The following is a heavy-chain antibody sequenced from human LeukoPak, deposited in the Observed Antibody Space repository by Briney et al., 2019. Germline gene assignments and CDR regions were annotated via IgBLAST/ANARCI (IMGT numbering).Heavy chain of an antibody. J-gene: IGHJ3*02. CDR2: IYPGDSDT. CDR1: GYSFTSYW. CDR3: ARPSSGWDLTGAFDI. Sequence: GVSLKISCKGSGYSFTSYWIGWVRQMPGKGLEWMGIIYPGDSDTRYSPSFQGQVTISADKSISTAYLQWSSLKASDTAMYYCARPSSGWDLTGAFDIWGQGTMVTVSS. V-gene: IGHV5-51*01. D-gene: IGHD6-19*01.